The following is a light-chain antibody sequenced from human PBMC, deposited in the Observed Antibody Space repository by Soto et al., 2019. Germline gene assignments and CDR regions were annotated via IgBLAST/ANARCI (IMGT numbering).Light chain of an antibody. V-gene: IGKV1-12*01. CDR2: AAS. Sequence: DLQMTQSPSSVSASVGDRVTITCRASQGISSWLAWYQQKPGKAPKLLIYAASSLQSGFASRFSGSGSGAYFTVTISSLQLEEFATDYCQQANSFPLTVGGGTEVEIK. CDR3: QQANSFPLT. J-gene: IGKJ4*01. CDR1: QGISSW.